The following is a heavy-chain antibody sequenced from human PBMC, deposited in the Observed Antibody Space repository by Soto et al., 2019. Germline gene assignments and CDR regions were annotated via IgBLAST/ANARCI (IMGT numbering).Heavy chain of an antibody. V-gene: IGHV1-3*01. CDR3: ERSPNPYFYDF. CDR1: GYTFTSYA. CDR2: INAGNGNT. Sequence: ASVKVSCKASGYTFTSYAMHWVRQAPGQRLEWMGWINAGNGNTKYSQKFQGRVTITRDTSASTAYMELSSQRSEDTAVYYCERSPNPYFYDFWRQGTLVTLSS. J-gene: IGHJ4*02.